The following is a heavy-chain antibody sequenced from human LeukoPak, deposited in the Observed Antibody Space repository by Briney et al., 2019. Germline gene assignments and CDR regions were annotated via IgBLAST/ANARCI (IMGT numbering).Heavy chain of an antibody. CDR3: AREPRIAVAGDNWFDP. CDR1: GASISGSGYY. D-gene: IGHD6-19*01. CDR2: INHSGST. Sequence: PSETLSLTCAVSGASISGSGYYLGWIRQPPGKGLERIGEINHSGSTNYNPSLKSRVTISVDTSKNQFSLKLSSVTAADTAVYYCAREPRIAVAGDNWFDPWGQGTLVTVSS. J-gene: IGHJ5*02. V-gene: IGHV4-39*07.